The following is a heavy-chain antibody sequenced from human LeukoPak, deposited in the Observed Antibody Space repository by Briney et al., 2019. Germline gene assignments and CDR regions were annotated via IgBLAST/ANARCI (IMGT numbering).Heavy chain of an antibody. CDR3: ARQDRGYAIDY. D-gene: IGHD1-1*01. CDR2: IWYDGSNK. CDR1: GFTFSSYG. V-gene: IGHV3-33*01. Sequence: GGSLRLSCAASGFTFSSYGMHWVRQAPGKGLEWVAVIWYDGSNKYYADSVKGRFTISRGNSKNTLYLQMNSLRAEDTAVYYCARQDRGYAIDYWGQGTLVTVSS. J-gene: IGHJ4*02.